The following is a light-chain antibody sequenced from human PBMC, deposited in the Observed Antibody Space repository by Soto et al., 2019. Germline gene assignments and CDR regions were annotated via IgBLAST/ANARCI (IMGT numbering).Light chain of an antibody. J-gene: IGKJ1*01. Sequence: EIVMTQSPATLSVSPGERATLSCRASQSVSSNLAWYQQKPGQAPRLLIYGASTRATGIPARFSGSGSGTEFTLTLISLQSEDFAVYYCQQYNNWPPWTVGQGTKVEIK. CDR2: GAS. CDR3: QQYNNWPPWT. CDR1: QSVSSN. V-gene: IGKV3-15*01.